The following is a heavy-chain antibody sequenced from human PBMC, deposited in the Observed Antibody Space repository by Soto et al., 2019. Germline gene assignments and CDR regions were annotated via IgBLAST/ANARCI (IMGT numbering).Heavy chain of an antibody. CDR3: AHPRGYGVFDAVDI. CDR1: GFMFSTYA. CDR2: ISSSGDSA. V-gene: IGHV3-23*01. Sequence: GGSLRLSCAASGFMFSTYAMNWVRQAPGKGLEWVSAISSSGDSAYYAESVRGRFTISRDNSINTLYVQMRSLRPEDTAVYYCAHPRGYGVFDAVDIWGQGTMVTVSS. J-gene: IGHJ3*02. D-gene: IGHD4-17*01.